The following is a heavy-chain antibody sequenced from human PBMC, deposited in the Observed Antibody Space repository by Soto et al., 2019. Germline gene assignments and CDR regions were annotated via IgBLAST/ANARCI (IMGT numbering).Heavy chain of an antibody. CDR1: GGPISSYY. CDR3: ARHPTYWRGGIYYYYYMDV. Sequence: PSETLSLTCTVSGGPISSYYWSWIRQPPGKGLEWIGYIYYSGSTNYNPSLKSRVTISVDTSKNQFSLKLSSVTAADTAVYYCARHPTYWRGGIYYYYYMDVXGKGTTVTVSS. CDR2: IYYSGST. V-gene: IGHV4-59*08. J-gene: IGHJ6*03. D-gene: IGHD2-8*02.